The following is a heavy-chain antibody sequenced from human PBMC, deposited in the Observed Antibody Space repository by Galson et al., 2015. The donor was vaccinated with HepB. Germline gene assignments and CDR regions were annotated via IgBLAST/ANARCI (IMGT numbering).Heavy chain of an antibody. CDR2: MYYSRST. Sequence: ETLSLTCSVSGGSVTRTTYYCGWIRQPPGKGLEWIGSMYYSRSTYYNPSLKSRVSISIDTSKNQFSLKVRSVTAADTAVYYCVRHQLGHGYGSDDWGQGTLVTVSS. J-gene: IGHJ4*02. CDR3: VRHQLGHGYGSDD. CDR1: GGSVTRTTYY. V-gene: IGHV4-39*01. D-gene: IGHD3-10*01.